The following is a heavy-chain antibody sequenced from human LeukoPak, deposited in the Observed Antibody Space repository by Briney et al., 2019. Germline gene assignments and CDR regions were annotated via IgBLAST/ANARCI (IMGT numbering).Heavy chain of an antibody. V-gene: IGHV3-7*03. CDR3: AKGGRSLQTY. CDR1: GFMFSSNW. CDR2: IKEDGTET. D-gene: IGHD5-24*01. Sequence: GGSLRLSCAASGFMFSSNWMSWVRLAPGKGLEWVANIKEDGTETYYVDSVKGRFTISRDNAKNSLYLQMNSLRVEDTAVYYCAKGGRSLQTYWGQGTLVTVSS. J-gene: IGHJ4*02.